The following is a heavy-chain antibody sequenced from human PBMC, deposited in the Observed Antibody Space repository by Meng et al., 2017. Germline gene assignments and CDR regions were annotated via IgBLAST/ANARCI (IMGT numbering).Heavy chain of an antibody. J-gene: IGHJ4*02. V-gene: IGHV4-34*01. CDR1: GGSFSGYY. CDR2: INHSGST. D-gene: IGHD2-15*01. Sequence: GSLRLSCAVYGGSFSGYYWSWIRQPPGKGLEWIGEINHSGSTNYNPSLKSRVTISVDTSKNQFSLKLSSVTAADTAVYYCARRGPHWLYCSGGSCYPRPFDYWGQGTLVTVSS. CDR3: ARRGPHWLYCSGGSCYPRPFDY.